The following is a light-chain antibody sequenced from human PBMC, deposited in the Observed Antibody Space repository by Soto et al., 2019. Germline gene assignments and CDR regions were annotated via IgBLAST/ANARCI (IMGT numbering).Light chain of an antibody. J-gene: IGKJ4*01. CDR3: QQYHSNSLT. V-gene: IGKV1-5*03. Sequence: DIQMTQSPSTLSASVGDRVTITCRASQSISSWLTWYQQKPGKAPEYLISKASTLKSGVPSRFSGSGSGTEFTLTIGSLQPDDFATYYCQQYHSNSLTFGGGTRVEIK. CDR2: KAS. CDR1: QSISSW.